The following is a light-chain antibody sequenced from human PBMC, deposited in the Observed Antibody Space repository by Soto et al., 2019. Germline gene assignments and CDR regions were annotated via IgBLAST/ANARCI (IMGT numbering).Light chain of an antibody. CDR2: SAP. V-gene: IGKV3-20*01. Sequence: EVVLTQSPGTLSLSPGERVTLSCRASQSVASSYLAWYQQKPGRAPRLLFYSAPSRATGIPDRFSGSGSGTDFTLTISRLEPEDFAVYYCHHFGSLPETFGQGNNVE. J-gene: IGKJ1*01. CDR3: HHFGSLPET. CDR1: QSVASSY.